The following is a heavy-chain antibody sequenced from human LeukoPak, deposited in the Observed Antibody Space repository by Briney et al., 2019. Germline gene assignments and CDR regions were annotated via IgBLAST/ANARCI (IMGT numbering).Heavy chain of an antibody. Sequence: QAGGSLRLSCAASGFIFSSYWMTWVRQAPGKGLEWVANIKQDGTETYYVDSLKGRFTISRDNAKNSLYLQLNSLRAEDTAVYYCTTGGIAAAASQLWSAFDIWGQGTMVTVSS. D-gene: IGHD6-13*01. CDR3: TTGGIAAAASQLWSAFDI. CDR1: GFIFSSYW. J-gene: IGHJ3*02. V-gene: IGHV3-7*05. CDR2: IKQDGTET.